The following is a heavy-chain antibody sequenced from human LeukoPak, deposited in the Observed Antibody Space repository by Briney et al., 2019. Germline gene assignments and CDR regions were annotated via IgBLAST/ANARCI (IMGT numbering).Heavy chain of an antibody. V-gene: IGHV1-2*02. D-gene: IGHD3-3*01. CDR2: INPSSGGT. Sequence: ASVKVSCKASGYMFTGYYIHWVRQAPGPGLEWVGWINPSSGGTIYAQTIQGRVTLTRDRSVSTAYMELNRLRSDDTAVYYCARSRGRISVFGITIRDFDYWGQGTLVTVSS. CDR1: GYMFTGYY. J-gene: IGHJ4*02. CDR3: ARSRGRISVFGITIRDFDY.